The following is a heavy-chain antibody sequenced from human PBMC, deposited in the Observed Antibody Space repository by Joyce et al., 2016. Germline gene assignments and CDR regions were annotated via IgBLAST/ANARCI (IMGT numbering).Heavy chain of an antibody. J-gene: IGHJ4*02. D-gene: IGHD1-7*01. CDR1: GFSLTDYG. CDR2: LWYGGSNK. V-gene: IGHV3-33*01. CDR3: TRSMNWNYPFDY. Sequence: QVQLGESGGGVVQPGRSLRLSCATSGFSLTDYGVHWVRRAPGKGLEWVAVLWYGGSNKYYGDSVQGRFTVSRDNSRNTVYLQMNSLRVEDTAVYYCTRSMNWNYPFDYWGQGARVTVSS.